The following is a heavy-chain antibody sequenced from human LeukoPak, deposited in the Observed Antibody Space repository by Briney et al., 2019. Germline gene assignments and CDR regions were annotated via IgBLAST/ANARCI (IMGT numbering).Heavy chain of an antibody. D-gene: IGHD6-25*01. CDR3: ARESIGGYGFDY. CDR1: GYTFTSYH. J-gene: IGHJ4*02. V-gene: IGHV1-18*04. CDR2: ISAQNGNT. Sequence: GASVKVSCKASGYTFTSYHMHWVRQAPGQGLEWMGWISAQNGNTNYMQQFLGRVTMTRDTSAGTVYMELRSLKSDDTAVYYCARESIGGYGFDYWGQGTPVTVAS.